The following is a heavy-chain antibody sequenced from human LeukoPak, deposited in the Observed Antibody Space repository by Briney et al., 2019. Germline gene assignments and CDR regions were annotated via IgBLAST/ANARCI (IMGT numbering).Heavy chain of an antibody. CDR2: ISWNSGYI. D-gene: IGHD3-9*01. J-gene: IGHJ4*02. CDR3: AKGTYLRYFDWLLDPSVDY. Sequence: PGGSLRLSCAASGFTFDDYAMHWVRQAPGKGLEWVSGISWNSGYIGYEDSVKGRFTISRDNAKNSLYLQMNSLRAEDTALYYCAKGTYLRYFDWLLDPSVDYWGQGTLVTVSS. V-gene: IGHV3-9*01. CDR1: GFTFDDYA.